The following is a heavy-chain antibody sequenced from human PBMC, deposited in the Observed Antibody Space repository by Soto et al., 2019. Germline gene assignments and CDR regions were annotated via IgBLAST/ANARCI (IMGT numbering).Heavy chain of an antibody. Sequence: QVQLVQSGAEVKMPGASVEVSCKASGYTFTNYFMHWVRQAPGQGLEWLGIINPSGGSSSSAQQFRGRLTMTWDTSTDTVYMKLSSLRSEDTAVYYCARDQGSGTGSDAFDFWGHGTMVTVSS. CDR3: ARDQGSGTGSDAFDF. CDR1: GYTFTNYF. V-gene: IGHV1-46*01. CDR2: INPSGGSS. D-gene: IGHD1-26*01. J-gene: IGHJ3*01.